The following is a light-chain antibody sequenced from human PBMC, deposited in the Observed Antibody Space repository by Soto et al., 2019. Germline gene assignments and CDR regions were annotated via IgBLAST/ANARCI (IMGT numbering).Light chain of an antibody. CDR3: QQRSNWPT. J-gene: IGKJ3*01. CDR1: QIVSTTY. CDR2: GSS. Sequence: EIVLTQSPGTLSLSPGERATLSCRASQIVSTTYLAWYQQKPGQAPRLLIYGSSSRAPGIPDRFSGSGSGTDFTLTISRLEPEDFAVYYCQQRSNWPTFGPGTKVDIK. V-gene: IGKV3D-20*02.